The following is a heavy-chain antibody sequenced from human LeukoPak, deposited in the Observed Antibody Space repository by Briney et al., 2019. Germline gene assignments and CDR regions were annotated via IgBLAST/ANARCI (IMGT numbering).Heavy chain of an antibody. Sequence: GGSLRLSCAASRFTFSTYGMHWVRQAPGKGLEWVSAISGSGGSTYYADSVKGRFTISRDNSKNTLYLQMNSLRAEDTAVYYCAKFAKLRFLECFFDPWGQGTLVTVSS. CDR3: AKFAKLRFLECFFDP. J-gene: IGHJ5*02. CDR2: ISGSGGST. D-gene: IGHD3-3*01. CDR1: RFTFSTYG. V-gene: IGHV3-23*01.